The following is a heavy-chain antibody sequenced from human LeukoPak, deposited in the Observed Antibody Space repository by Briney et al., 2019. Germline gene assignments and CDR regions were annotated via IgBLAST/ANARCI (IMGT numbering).Heavy chain of an antibody. D-gene: IGHD6-13*01. CDR1: GGTFSRYA. J-gene: IGHJ3*02. V-gene: IGHV1-69*06. CDR3: ATAASSWRPDAFDI. CDR2: IIPIFGTA. Sequence: EASEKVSCKASGGTFSRYAISWVRQAPGQGLEWMGGIIPIFGTANYAQKFQGRVTITADKSTSTAYMELSSLRSEDTAVYYCATAASSWRPDAFDIWGQGTLVTVSS.